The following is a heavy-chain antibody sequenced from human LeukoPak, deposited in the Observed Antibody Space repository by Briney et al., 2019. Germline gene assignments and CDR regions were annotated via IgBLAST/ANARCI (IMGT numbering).Heavy chain of an antibody. D-gene: IGHD3-22*01. CDR2: INPNSGGT. J-gene: IGHJ4*02. Sequence: ASVKVSCKASGYTFTGYYMHWVRQAAGQGLEWMGWINPNSGGTNYAQKFQGRVTMTRDTSISTAYMELSRLRSDDTAVYYCARDSGEGPDYYDSSGYYDYWGQGTLVTVSS. CDR1: GYTFTGYY. V-gene: IGHV1-2*02. CDR3: ARDSGEGPDYYDSSGYYDY.